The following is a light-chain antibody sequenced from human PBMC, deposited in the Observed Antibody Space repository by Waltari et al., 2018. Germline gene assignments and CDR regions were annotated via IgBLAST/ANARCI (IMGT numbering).Light chain of an antibody. CDR1: SSDVGGYNY. CDR2: DVS. Sequence: QSALTQPRSVSGSPGQSVTISCTGTSSDVGGYNYVSWYQQHPGKAPKLMIDDVSKRPSGVPQRFSGSKSGNTASLTISGLQAEDEADYSCCSYAGSYTWVFGGGTKLTVL. J-gene: IGLJ3*02. V-gene: IGLV2-11*01. CDR3: CSYAGSYTWV.